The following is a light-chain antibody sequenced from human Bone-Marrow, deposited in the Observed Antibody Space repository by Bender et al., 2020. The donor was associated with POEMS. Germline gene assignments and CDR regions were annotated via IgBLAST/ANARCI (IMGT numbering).Light chain of an antibody. CDR3: QVWESSSEDTSV. J-gene: IGLJ1*01. V-gene: IGLV3-21*02. Sequence: SYELTQPPSVSVSPGQTARITCSGDALAKKYAYWYQQRPGQAPVLVVHDDRDRPSGIPERFSGSNSGNTATLTISRVEAGDEADYYCQVWESSSEDTSVFGTGTKVTVL. CDR2: DDR. CDR1: ALAKKY.